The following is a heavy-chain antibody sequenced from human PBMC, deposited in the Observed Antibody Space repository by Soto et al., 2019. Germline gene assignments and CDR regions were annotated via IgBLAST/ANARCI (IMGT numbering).Heavy chain of an antibody. CDR3: ARPVTAMAHFDY. J-gene: IGHJ4*02. V-gene: IGHV5-51*01. CDR1: GYSFTSYW. CDR2: IYPGDSDT. D-gene: IGHD5-18*01. Sequence: PGGSVKISGNGSGYSFTSYWIGWGRQMPGKGLEWMGIIYPGDSDTRYSPSFQGQVTISADKSISTAYLQWSSLKASDTAMYYCARPVTAMAHFDYWGQGTLVTVSS.